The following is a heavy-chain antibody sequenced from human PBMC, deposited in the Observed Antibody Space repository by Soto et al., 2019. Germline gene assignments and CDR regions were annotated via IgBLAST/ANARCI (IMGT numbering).Heavy chain of an antibody. CDR1: GGSISTHY. CDR3: ARGGMVIIPTATAFDY. D-gene: IGHD2-2*01. V-gene: IGHV4-4*07. J-gene: IGHJ4*02. CDR2: IYASGST. Sequence: PSETLSLTCTVSGGSISTHYWSWIRQPAGKGLEWIGRIYASGSTNYNPPLKSRVTMSVATSKNQFSLKLSSVTAADTAVYYCARGGMVIIPTATAFDYWGQGTLVTVSS.